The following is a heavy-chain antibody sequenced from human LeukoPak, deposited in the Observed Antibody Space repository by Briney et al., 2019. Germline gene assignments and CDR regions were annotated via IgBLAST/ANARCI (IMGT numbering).Heavy chain of an antibody. Sequence: GGSLRLSCAASGFTFSSYSMNWVRQAPGKGLEWVSSISSSSSYIYYADSVKGRFTISRDNAKNSLYLQMNSLRAEDAAVYYCAREVGQQLVPFDYWGQGTLVTVSS. CDR1: GFTFSSYS. CDR2: ISSSSSYI. V-gene: IGHV3-21*01. J-gene: IGHJ4*02. D-gene: IGHD6-13*01. CDR3: AREVGQQLVPFDY.